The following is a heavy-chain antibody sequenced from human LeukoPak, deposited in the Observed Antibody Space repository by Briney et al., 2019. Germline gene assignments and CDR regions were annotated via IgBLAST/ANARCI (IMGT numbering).Heavy chain of an antibody. Sequence: SVKVSCKASGGTFSSYAISWVRQAPGQGLEWMGGIIPIFGTANYAQKFQGRVTITADESTSTAYMELSSLRSEDTAVYYCARAGIVATIADPFDYWGRGTLVTVSS. V-gene: IGHV1-69*13. CDR2: IIPIFGTA. J-gene: IGHJ4*02. D-gene: IGHD5-12*01. CDR3: ARAGIVATIADPFDY. CDR1: GGTFSSYA.